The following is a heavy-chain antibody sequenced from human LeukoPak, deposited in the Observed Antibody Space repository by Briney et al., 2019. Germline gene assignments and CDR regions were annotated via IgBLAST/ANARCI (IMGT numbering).Heavy chain of an antibody. CDR1: GFTFSSYS. D-gene: IGHD3-22*01. V-gene: IGHV3-23*01. Sequence: PGGSLRLSCAASGFTFSSYSMSWVRQAPGKGLEWVSAISGSGGSTYYADSVKGRFTISRDNSKNTLYLQMNSLRAEDTAVYYCAKAATFYYDSSGYYYSPTFFDYWGQGTLVTVSS. CDR3: AKAATFYYDSSGYYYSPTFFDY. CDR2: ISGSGGST. J-gene: IGHJ4*02.